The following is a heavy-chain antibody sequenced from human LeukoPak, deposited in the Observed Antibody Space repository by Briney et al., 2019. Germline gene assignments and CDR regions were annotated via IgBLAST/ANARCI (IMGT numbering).Heavy chain of an antibody. CDR3: ARGGAMVRGVANYYYYGMDV. J-gene: IGHJ6*02. D-gene: IGHD3-10*01. CDR1: GYTFTSYD. Sequence: ASVKVSCKASGYTFTSYDINWVRQATGQGLEWMGWMNPNSGNTGYAQKSQGRVTMTRNTSISTAYMELSSLRSEDTAVYYCARGGAMVRGVANYYYYGMDVWGQGTTVTVSS. V-gene: IGHV1-8*01. CDR2: MNPNSGNT.